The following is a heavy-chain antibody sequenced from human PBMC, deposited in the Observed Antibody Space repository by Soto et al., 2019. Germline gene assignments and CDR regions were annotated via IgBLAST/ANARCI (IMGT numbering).Heavy chain of an antibody. J-gene: IGHJ6*02. V-gene: IGHV1-18*04. D-gene: IGHD2-2*02. CDR1: GYTFTSYG. CDR3: ARVAVGYCSSTSCYTSSVGYYGMDV. CDR2: VSAYNGNT. Sequence: RASVKVSCKASGYTFTSYGISWVRQAPGQGLEWMGWVSAYNGNTNYAQKLQGRVTMTTDTSTSTAYMELRSLRSDDTAVYYCARVAVGYCSSTSCYTSSVGYYGMDVWGQGTTVTVSS.